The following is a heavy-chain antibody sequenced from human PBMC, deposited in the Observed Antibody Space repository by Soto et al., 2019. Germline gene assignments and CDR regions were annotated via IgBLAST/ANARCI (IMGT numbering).Heavy chain of an antibody. V-gene: IGHV5-10-1*01. J-gene: IGHJ6*02. CDR2: IDPSDSYT. Sequence: PGESLKISCKGSGYSFTSYWISWVRQMPGKGLEWMGRIDPSDSYTNYSPSFQGHVTISADKSIGTAYLQWSSLKASDTAMYYCARRPGDTLWVSYYYGMDVWGQGTTVTVSS. CDR3: ARRPGDTLWVSYYYGMDV. CDR1: GYSFTSYW. D-gene: IGHD4-17*01.